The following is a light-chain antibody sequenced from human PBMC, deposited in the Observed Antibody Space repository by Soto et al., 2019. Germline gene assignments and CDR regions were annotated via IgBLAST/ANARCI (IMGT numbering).Light chain of an antibody. Sequence: EIVLTQSPGTLSLSPGERATLSCRASQSVSSNYLAWYRRKPGQAPRLLIYGASNRATDIPGRFSGSGSGTDFTLTLTRLEPEDFAVYYCQQYGSSPPTFGPGTRVEI. V-gene: IGKV3-20*01. CDR3: QQYGSSPPT. CDR2: GAS. CDR1: QSVSSNY. J-gene: IGKJ1*01.